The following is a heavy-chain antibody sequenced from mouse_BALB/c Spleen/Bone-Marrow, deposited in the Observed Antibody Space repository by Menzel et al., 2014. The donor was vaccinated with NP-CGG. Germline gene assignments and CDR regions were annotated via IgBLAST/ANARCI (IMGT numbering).Heavy chain of an antibody. V-gene: IGHV5-17*02. CDR3: ARSGSSSGYFDY. D-gene: IGHD1-1*01. CDR2: ISSGSSTI. J-gene: IGHJ2*01. Sequence: EVKLMESGGGLVQPGGSRKLSCAASGFTFSSFGMHWVCQAPEKGLEWVAYISSGSSTIYYADTVMGRFTISRDNPKNTLFLQMTSLRSEDTAMYYCARSGSSSGYFDYWGQGTTLTVSS. CDR1: GFTFSSFG.